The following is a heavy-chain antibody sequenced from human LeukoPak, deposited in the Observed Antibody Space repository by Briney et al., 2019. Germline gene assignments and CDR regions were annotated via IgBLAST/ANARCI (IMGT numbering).Heavy chain of an antibody. Sequence: GASVKVSCKASGYTFTSYDINWVRQATGQGLEWMGWMNPNSGNTGYAQKLQGRVTMTTDTSTSTAYMELRSLRSDDTAVYYCAREGCSSTSCYDYWGQGTLVTVSS. D-gene: IGHD2-2*01. CDR1: GYTFTSYD. V-gene: IGHV1-8*01. CDR3: AREGCSSTSCYDY. CDR2: MNPNSGNT. J-gene: IGHJ4*02.